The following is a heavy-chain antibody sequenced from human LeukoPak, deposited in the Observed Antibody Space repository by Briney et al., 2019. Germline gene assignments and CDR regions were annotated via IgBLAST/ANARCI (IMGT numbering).Heavy chain of an antibody. CDR2: ISDDGRRK. Sequence: PGGSLRLSCAASGFSFISYGMHWVRQAPGKGLEWVGVISDDGRRKDYADSVKGRFTISRDNSKDTLYLQMNSLRAEDTAVYYRAKRPSDYGDYVSYFDYWGQGTLVTVSS. CDR1: GFSFISYG. V-gene: IGHV3-30*18. D-gene: IGHD4-17*01. CDR3: AKRPSDYGDYVSYFDY. J-gene: IGHJ4*02.